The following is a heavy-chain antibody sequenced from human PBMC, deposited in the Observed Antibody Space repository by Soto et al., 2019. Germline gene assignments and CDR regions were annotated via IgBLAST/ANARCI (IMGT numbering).Heavy chain of an antibody. CDR3: ARHHVPTTSENWFDP. D-gene: IGHD5-12*01. V-gene: IGHV1-18*01. J-gene: IGHJ5*02. CDR2: ISTYSGDT. Sequence: VNLVQSGVEVKTPGASVKVSCQASGYTFFTYDISWVRQAPGQGLEWMGWISTYSGDTNYAQNFQGRVTMTTNTSTTTAYLELRSLRSDDTTVYYCARHHVPTTSENWFDPWGQGTLVTVSS. CDR1: GYTFFTYD.